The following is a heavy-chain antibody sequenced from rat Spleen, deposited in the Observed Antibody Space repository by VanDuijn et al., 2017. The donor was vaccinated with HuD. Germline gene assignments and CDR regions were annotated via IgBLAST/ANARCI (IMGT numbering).Heavy chain of an antibody. CDR3: ATSPYYWYFDF. CDR1: GFTFNNYD. CDR2: ISPSGGGT. J-gene: IGHJ1*01. V-gene: IGHV5-19*01. Sequence: EVQLVESGGDLVQPGGSLKLSCAASGFTFNNYDMAWVRQAPTKGLEWVASISPSGGGTWYRDSVKGRFTISRDNAKSTLYLQMDSLRSEDTATYYCATSPYYWYFDFWGPGTMVTVSS.